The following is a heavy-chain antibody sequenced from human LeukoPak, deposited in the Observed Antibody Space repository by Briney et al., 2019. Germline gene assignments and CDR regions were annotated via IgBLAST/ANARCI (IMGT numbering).Heavy chain of an antibody. CDR2: IYYSGNT. CDR3: ARYGDEFDY. D-gene: IGHD4-17*01. CDR1: GDSISSGGYY. V-gene: IGHV4-31*03. Sequence: SETLSLTCNVSGDSISSGGYYWSWIRQHPGKGLEWIGYIYYSGNTYFNPSLKSRVDISIDMSKNQFSLKLTSVTAADTAIYYCARYGDEFDYWDQGTLVTVSS. J-gene: IGHJ4*02.